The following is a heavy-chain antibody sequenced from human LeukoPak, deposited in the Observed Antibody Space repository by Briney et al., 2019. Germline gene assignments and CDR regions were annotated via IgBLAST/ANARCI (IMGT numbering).Heavy chain of an antibody. CDR2: IYYSGST. V-gene: IGHV4-39*07. J-gene: IGHJ4*02. CDR3: ARGTAVAGSGY. Sequence: SETLSLTCTVSGGSISSSSYYWGWIRQPPGKGLEWIGSIYYSGSTYYNPSLQSRVSISVDTSKNQFSLELSSVAAADTAVYYCARGTAVAGSGYWGQGTLVTVSS. CDR1: GGSISSSSYY. D-gene: IGHD6-19*01.